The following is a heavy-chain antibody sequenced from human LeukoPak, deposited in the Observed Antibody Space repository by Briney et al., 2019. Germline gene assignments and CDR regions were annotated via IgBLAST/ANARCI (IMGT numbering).Heavy chain of an antibody. J-gene: IGHJ4*02. Sequence: GGSLRLSCEASGLTFNKYWMTWVRQAPGKGLEWVANIKQDGSEKNYVDSVKGRFTISRDNSKNTLYLQMNSLRAEDTAVYYCAKDLSAPYYYDSSGLDYWGQGTLVTVSS. V-gene: IGHV3-7*01. D-gene: IGHD3-22*01. CDR1: GLTFNKYW. CDR3: AKDLSAPYYYDSSGLDY. CDR2: IKQDGSEK.